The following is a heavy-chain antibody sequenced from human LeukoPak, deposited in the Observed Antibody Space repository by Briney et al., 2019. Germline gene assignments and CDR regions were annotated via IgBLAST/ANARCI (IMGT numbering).Heavy chain of an antibody. V-gene: IGHV1-2*06. CDR2: INPNSGGT. J-gene: IGHJ4*02. CDR3: ARSSRSEGLDY. D-gene: IGHD3-3*01. CDR1: GYTFTCYY. Sequence: ALVKVSCKASGYTFTCYYMHWVRQAPGQGLEWMGRINPNSGGTNYAQKFQGRVTMTRNTSISTAYMELSRLRSDDTAVYYCARSSRSEGLDYWGQGTLVTVSS.